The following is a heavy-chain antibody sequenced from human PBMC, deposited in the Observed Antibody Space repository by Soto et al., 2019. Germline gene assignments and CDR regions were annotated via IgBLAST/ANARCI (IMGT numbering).Heavy chain of an antibody. CDR1: GFTFSSYG. J-gene: IGHJ4*02. D-gene: IGHD6-19*01. CDR3: AKEVPWLGFDY. Sequence: PGGSLRLSCAASGFTFSSYGMHWVRQAPGKGLGWVAVISYDGSNKYYADSVKGRFTISRDNSKNTLYLQMNSLRAEDTAVYYCAKEVPWLGFDYWGQGTLVTVSS. V-gene: IGHV3-30*18. CDR2: ISYDGSNK.